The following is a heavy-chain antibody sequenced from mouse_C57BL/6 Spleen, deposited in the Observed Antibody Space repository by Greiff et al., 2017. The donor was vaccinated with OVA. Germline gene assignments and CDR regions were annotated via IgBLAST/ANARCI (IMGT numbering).Heavy chain of an antibody. Sequence: QVQLQQPGAELVQPGASVQMSCKASGYTFTSYWITWVQQSPGHGLEWIGDIYPGSGSTNYNEKFKSKATLTVDTSSSTAYMLLSILSSEDSADYDSARRDLACYDERTYAMDYWGQGTSVTVSS. V-gene: IGHV1-55*01. D-gene: IGHD2-12*01. J-gene: IGHJ4*01. CDR1: GYTFTSYW. CDR2: IYPGSGST. CDR3: ARRDLACYDERTYAMDY.